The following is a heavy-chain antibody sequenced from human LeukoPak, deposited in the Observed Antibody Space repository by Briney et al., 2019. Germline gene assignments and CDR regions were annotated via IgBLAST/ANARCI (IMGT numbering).Heavy chain of an antibody. CDR2: IYHSGST. CDR3: ARYEDCSGGSCYSWFDP. J-gene: IGHJ5*02. V-gene: IGHV4-38-2*02. Sequence: PSETLSLTCTVSGYSISSGYYWGWIRQPPGKGLEWIGSIYHSGSTYYNPSLKSRVTTSVDTSKNQFSLKLSSVTAADTAVYYCARYEDCSGGSCYSWFDPWGQGTLVTVSS. D-gene: IGHD2-15*01. CDR1: GYSISSGYY.